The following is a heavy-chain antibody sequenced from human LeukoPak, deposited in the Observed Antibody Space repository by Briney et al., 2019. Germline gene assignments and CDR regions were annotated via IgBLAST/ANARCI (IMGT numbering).Heavy chain of an antibody. V-gene: IGHV3-21*04. Sequence: GGSLRLSCAASAFSLNAYNMNWVCQAPGKGLEWVSSISYTGTYIYYADSVKGRFTISGDNAQNSLYLQMNSLRAEDTAIYYCVRDRGTYRPIDYWGQGTLVTVSS. CDR3: VRDRGTYRPIDY. CDR1: AFSLNAYN. D-gene: IGHD1-26*01. J-gene: IGHJ4*02. CDR2: ISYTGTYI.